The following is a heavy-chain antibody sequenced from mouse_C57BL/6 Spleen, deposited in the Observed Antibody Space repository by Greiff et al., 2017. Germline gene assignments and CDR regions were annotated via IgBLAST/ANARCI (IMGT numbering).Heavy chain of an antibody. V-gene: IGHV5-16*01. CDR1: GFTFSDYY. CDR3: ASSLYNDYDEGFAY. Sequence: EVQGVESEGGLVQPGSSMKLSCTASGFTFSDYYMAWVRPVPEKGLEWVANINYYGSSTYYLDSLKSRFISSRGNAKNILYLQMSSLKSEDTATYYGASSLYNDYDEGFAYWGQGTLVTVSA. J-gene: IGHJ3*01. D-gene: IGHD2-4*01. CDR2: INYYGSST.